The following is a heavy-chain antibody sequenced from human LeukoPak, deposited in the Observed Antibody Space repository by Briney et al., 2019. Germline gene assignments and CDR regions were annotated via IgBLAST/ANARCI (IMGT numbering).Heavy chain of an antibody. CDR1: GYSFTNYW. D-gene: IGHD4-17*01. J-gene: IGHJ2*01. CDR3: ARPRLRDYWNFDL. V-gene: IGHV5-51*01. Sequence: GESLKISCQGYGYSFTNYWIAWVRQMPGKGLEWMGIIYPGDSDTRYSPSFQGQVTISADKSISTAYLQWSNLKASDTAMYYCARPRLRDYWNFDLWGRGTLVTVSS. CDR2: IYPGDSDT.